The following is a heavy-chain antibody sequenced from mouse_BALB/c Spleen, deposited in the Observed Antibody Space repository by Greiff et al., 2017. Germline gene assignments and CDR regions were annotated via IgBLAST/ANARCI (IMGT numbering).Heavy chain of an antibody. CDR2: IDPANGNT. D-gene: IGHD2-10*02. CDR3: ARSQYCNYDAMAY. V-gene: IGHV14-3*02. Sequence: EVQLQESGAELVKPGASVKLSCTASGFNIKDTYMHWVKQRPEQGLEWIGRIDPANGNTKYDPKFQGKATITADTSSNTAYLQLSSLTSEDTAVYYCARSQYCNYDAMAYWGQGTSVTVSA. CDR1: GFNIKDTY. J-gene: IGHJ4*01.